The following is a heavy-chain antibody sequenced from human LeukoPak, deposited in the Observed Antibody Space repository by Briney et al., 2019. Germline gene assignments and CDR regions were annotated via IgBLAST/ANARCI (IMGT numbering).Heavy chain of an antibody. V-gene: IGHV4-39*01. CDR3: ARGGTYYDYVWGSYRRGPYYFDY. CDR2: IYYSGST. D-gene: IGHD3-16*02. J-gene: IGHJ4*02. Sequence: SETLSLTCTVSGGSISSSSYYWGWIRQPPGKGLEWIGSIYYSGSTYYNPSLKSRVTISVDTSKNQFSLKLSSVTAADTAVYYCARGGTYYDYVWGSYRRGPYYFDYWGQGTLVTVSS. CDR1: GGSISSSSYY.